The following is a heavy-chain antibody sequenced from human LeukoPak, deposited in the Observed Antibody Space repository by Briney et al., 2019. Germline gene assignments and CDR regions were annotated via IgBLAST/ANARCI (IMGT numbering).Heavy chain of an antibody. CDR1: GFTFTTYW. Sequence: GGSLRLSCAASGFTFTTYWMSWVRQAPGKGLEWVANIRQDESEKYYVDSVKGRFTISRDNTKKSLYLQMNSLRAEDTAVYYCAGSLGCSSSSCYMDYWGQGTLVTVSS. J-gene: IGHJ4*02. D-gene: IGHD2-2*02. CDR2: IRQDESEK. V-gene: IGHV3-7*01. CDR3: AGSLGCSSSSCYMDY.